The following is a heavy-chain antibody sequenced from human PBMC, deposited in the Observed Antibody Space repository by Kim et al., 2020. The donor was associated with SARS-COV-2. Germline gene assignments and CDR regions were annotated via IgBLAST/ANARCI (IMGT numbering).Heavy chain of an antibody. Sequence: TYTQKFQGRITMTRDTSTSTVYMELSSLTCEDTAVYYCARGSGSGSYYSPWGQGTLVTVSS. D-gene: IGHD3-10*01. CDR3: ARGSGSGSYYSP. V-gene: IGHV1-46*01. J-gene: IGHJ5*02.